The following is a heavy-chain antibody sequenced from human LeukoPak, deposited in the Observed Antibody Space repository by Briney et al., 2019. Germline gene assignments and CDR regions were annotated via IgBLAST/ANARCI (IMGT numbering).Heavy chain of an antibody. V-gene: IGHV3-30*19. CDR1: GFTFSSYG. J-gene: IGHJ6*03. D-gene: IGHD2-15*01. Sequence: PGGSLRLSCAASGFTFSSYGMHWVRQAPGKGLEWVAVISYDGSNKYYADSVKGRFTISRDNSKNTLYLQMNSLRAEDTAVYYCARSLVQLLPEDYYYYMDVWGKGTTVTVSS. CDR2: ISYDGSNK. CDR3: ARSLVQLLPEDYYYYMDV.